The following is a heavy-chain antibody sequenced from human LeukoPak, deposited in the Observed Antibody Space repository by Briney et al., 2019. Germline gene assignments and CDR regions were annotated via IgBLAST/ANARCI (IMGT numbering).Heavy chain of an antibody. CDR2: IYYSGTN. CDR3: ASLGTLRS. CDR1: GGSVSSSTYY. Sequence: SETLSLTCTVSGGSVSSSTYYWGWIRQPPGKGLEWIGRIYYSGTNYNNPSLKSRVSISIDTSKNQFSVKLTSVSAADTAMYYCASLGTLRSWGQGTLVTVSS. V-gene: IGHV4-39*01. D-gene: IGHD7-27*01. J-gene: IGHJ5*02.